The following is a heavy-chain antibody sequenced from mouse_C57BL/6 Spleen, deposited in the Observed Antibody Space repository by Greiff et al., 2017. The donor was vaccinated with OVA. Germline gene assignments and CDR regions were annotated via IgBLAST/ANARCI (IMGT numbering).Heavy chain of an antibody. D-gene: IGHD2-12*01. CDR2: ISGGGGNT. J-gene: IGHJ1*03. CDR1: GFTFSSYT. CDR3: ASEAYYSHYGYIEV. V-gene: IGHV5-9*01. Sequence: EVNVVESGGGLVKPGGSLKLSCAASGFTFSSYTMSWVRQTPEKRLEWVATISGGGGNTYYPDSVKGRFTISRANAKNTLYMRKSSLRAEGTALYYSASEAYYSHYGYIEVWGTGTTVTVSS.